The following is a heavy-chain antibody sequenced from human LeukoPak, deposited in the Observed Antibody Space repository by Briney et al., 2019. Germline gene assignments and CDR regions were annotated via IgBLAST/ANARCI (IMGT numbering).Heavy chain of an antibody. CDR2: IYYSGST. CDR3: ARNLGVVGAYVLD. CDR1: GGSISSYY. Sequence: SETLSLTCTVSGGSISSYYWSWIRQPPGKGLEWIGYIYYSGSTNYNPSLKSRVTISVDTSKNQFSLKLSSVTAAGTAVYYCARNLGVVGAYVLDWGQGTLVTVSS. V-gene: IGHV4-59*01. D-gene: IGHD1-26*01. J-gene: IGHJ4*02.